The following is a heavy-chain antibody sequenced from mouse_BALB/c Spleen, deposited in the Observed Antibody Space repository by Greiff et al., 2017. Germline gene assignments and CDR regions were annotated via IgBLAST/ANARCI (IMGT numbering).Heavy chain of an antibody. J-gene: IGHJ3*01. CDR3: AGDYDGWFAY. CDR2: ISYSGST. D-gene: IGHD2-4*01. CDR1: GDSITSGY. V-gene: IGHV3-8*02. Sequence: VQLKQSGPSLVKPSQTLSLTCSVTGDSITSGYWNWIRKFPGDKLEYMGYISYSGSTYYNPSLKSRISITRDTSKNQYYLQLNSVTTEDTATYCCAGDYDGWFAYWGQGTLVTVSA.